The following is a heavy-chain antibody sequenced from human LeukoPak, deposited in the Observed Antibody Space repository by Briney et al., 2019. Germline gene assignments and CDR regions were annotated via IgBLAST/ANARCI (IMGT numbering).Heavy chain of an antibody. CDR2: VNHSGST. J-gene: IGHJ2*01. CDR1: GGSFSGYY. V-gene: IGHV4-34*01. Sequence: SETLSLTCAVYGGSFSGYYWSWLRQPPGKGLEWIGEVNHSGSTNYNPSLKSRVTISLDTSKNQFSLKLRSVTAADTAVYFCATDGYFEVWGRGTLVTVSS. CDR3: ATDGYFEV.